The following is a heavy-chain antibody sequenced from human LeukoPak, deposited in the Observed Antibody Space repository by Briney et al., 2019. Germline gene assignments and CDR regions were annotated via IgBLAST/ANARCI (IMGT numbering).Heavy chain of an antibody. V-gene: IGHV4-31*03. D-gene: IGHD3-16*01. CDR3: ARSAFGDYSFDY. J-gene: IGHJ4*02. Sequence: SETLSLTCTVSGGSISSGGYYWSWIRQHPGKGLEWIGYIYYSGSTYYNPSLKSRVTISVDTSKNQFSLKLSSVTAADTAVYYCARSAFGDYSFDYWGQGTLVTVSS. CDR2: IYYSGST. CDR1: GGSISSGGYY.